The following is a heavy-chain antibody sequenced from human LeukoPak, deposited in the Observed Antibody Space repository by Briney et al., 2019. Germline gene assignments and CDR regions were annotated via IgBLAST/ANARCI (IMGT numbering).Heavy chain of an antibody. CDR3: ARDGGYDSFGDY. D-gene: IGHD5-12*01. J-gene: IGHJ4*02. Sequence: GGSLRLSCAASGFTFSNYAMSWVRQAPGKGLEWVANIKQDGSEKYYVDSVKGRFTISRDNAKNSLYLQMNSLRAEDTAVYYCARDGGYDSFGDYWGQGTLVTVSS. CDR1: GFTFSNYA. V-gene: IGHV3-7*01. CDR2: IKQDGSEK.